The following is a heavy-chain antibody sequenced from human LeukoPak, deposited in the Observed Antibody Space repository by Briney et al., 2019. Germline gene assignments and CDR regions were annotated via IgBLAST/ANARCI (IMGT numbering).Heavy chain of an antibody. Sequence: ASVKVSCKVSGYTLTELSMHWVRQAPGKGLEWMGGFDPEDGETIYAQKFQGRVTMTEDTSTDTAYMELSRLRSDDTAVYYCARERDYDFWSGYYTDYMDVWGKGTTVTVSS. J-gene: IGHJ6*03. D-gene: IGHD3-3*01. V-gene: IGHV1-24*01. CDR2: FDPEDGET. CDR3: ARERDYDFWSGYYTDYMDV. CDR1: GYTLTELS.